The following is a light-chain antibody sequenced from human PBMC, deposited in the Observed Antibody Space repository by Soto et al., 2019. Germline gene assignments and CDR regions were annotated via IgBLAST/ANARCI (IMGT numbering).Light chain of an antibody. CDR1: SSNIGNNY. CDR3: GTWDTSLSAVV. CDR2: DNH. V-gene: IGLV1-51*01. J-gene: IGLJ2*01. Sequence: QSVLTQPPSVSAAPXQKVTXXXSXSSSNIGNNYVSWYQQVPGTAPKVLIYDNHKRPSGIPDRFSGSKSGTSATLGITGLQTGDEADYYCGTWDTSLSAVVFGGGTKVTVL.